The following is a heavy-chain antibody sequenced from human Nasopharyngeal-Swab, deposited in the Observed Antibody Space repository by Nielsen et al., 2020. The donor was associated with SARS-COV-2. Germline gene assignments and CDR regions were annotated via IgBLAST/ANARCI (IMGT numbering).Heavy chain of an antibody. J-gene: IGHJ6*03. D-gene: IGHD2-2*01. CDR3: ARGSTVSSYYHYMDV. CDR2: FYSGGTT. CDR1: RFTVSSNY. V-gene: IGHV3-66*01. Sequence: GESLKISCAASRFTVSSNYMHWVRQAPGEGLEWVSAFYSGGTTYYADSVKGRVTISRDNSNNTVYLQMNSLRAEDTAVYYCARGSTVSSYYHYMDVWGKGTTVTVSS.